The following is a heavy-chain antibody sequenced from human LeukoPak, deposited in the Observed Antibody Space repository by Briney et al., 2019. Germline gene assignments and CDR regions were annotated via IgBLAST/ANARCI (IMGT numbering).Heavy chain of an antibody. CDR3: ARARRGHNWIYAYFDY. CDR1: GYTFSDYY. V-gene: IGHV1-2*02. CDR2: INPNSGAT. J-gene: IGHJ4*02. D-gene: IGHD1-7*01. Sequence: ASVKDSCKASGYTFSDYYIHWVRQAPGQGLEWMGWINPNSGATNYAQKFQGRVSMTRDTSISTAYMELSSLRSDDTAVHYCARARRGHNWIYAYFDYWGQGTLVTVSS.